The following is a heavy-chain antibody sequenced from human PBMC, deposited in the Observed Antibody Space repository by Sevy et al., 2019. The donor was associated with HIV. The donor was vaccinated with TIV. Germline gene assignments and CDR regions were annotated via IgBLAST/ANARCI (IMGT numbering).Heavy chain of an antibody. Sequence: ASVKVSCKASGYTFTSYYMHWVRQAPGQGLEWMGIINPSGGSTSYAQKFQGRVTMTRASSTSTVYMELSSLRSEDTAVYYCARVGDNDFWSGYSSDAVGMDVWGQGTTVTVSS. D-gene: IGHD3-3*01. CDR3: ARVGDNDFWSGYSSDAVGMDV. CDR1: GYTFTSYY. J-gene: IGHJ6*02. V-gene: IGHV1-46*01. CDR2: INPSGGST.